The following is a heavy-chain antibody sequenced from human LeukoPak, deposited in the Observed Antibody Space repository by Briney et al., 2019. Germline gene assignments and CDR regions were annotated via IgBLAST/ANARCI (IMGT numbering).Heavy chain of an antibody. CDR3: AKRGLRPVGYFDY. V-gene: IGHV3-23*01. Sequence: PGGSLRLSCAASGFTFSSYAMSWVCQAPGKGLEWVSAVSGSGGSTYYADSVKGRFTISRDNSKNTLYLQMNSLRAEDTAVYYCAKRGLRPVGYFDYWGQGTLVTVSS. CDR2: VSGSGGST. D-gene: IGHD4-17*01. J-gene: IGHJ4*02. CDR1: GFTFSSYA.